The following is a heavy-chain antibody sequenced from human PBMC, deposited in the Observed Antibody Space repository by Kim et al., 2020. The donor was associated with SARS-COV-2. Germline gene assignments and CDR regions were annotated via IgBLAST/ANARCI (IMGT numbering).Heavy chain of an antibody. CDR3: AGDGGCSGFGYFQH. CDR2: IWYDGSNK. D-gene: IGHD5-12*01. CDR1: GFTFSSYG. Sequence: GGSLRLSCAASGFTFSSYGMHWVRQAPGKGLEWVAIIWYDGSNKYYADSVKGRFTISRDNSKNTLYLQMNSLSAEDTAVYYCAGDGGCSGFGYFQHWGQGTLVTVSS. J-gene: IGHJ1*01. V-gene: IGHV3-33*01.